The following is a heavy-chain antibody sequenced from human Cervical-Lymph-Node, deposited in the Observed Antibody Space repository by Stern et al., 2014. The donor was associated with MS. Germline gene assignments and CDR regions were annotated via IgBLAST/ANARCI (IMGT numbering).Heavy chain of an antibody. J-gene: IGHJ4*02. D-gene: IGHD6-6*01. Sequence: VQLVQSGGGLVQPGGSLRLSCAASGFTVSNNYMTWVRQGPGMGLEGVSLIYSGGNTYYADSVKGRFTISRDNSKNTLYLQMNSLRPEDTAVYYCATRNIGTRGYWGQGALVTVSS. CDR3: ATRNIGTRGY. CDR1: GFTVSNNY. CDR2: IYSGGNT. V-gene: IGHV3-66*02.